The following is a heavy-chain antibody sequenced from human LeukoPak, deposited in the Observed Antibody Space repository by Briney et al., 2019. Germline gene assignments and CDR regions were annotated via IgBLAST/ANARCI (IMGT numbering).Heavy chain of an antibody. J-gene: IGHJ3*02. CDR1: GFTFSSYW. CDR2: IKQDGSEK. Sequence: GGSLRLSCAASGFTFSSYWMSWVRQAPGKGLEWVANIKQDGSEKYYVDSVKGRFTISRDNAKNSLYLQMNSLRAEDTAVYYCARVGGSSSWYSDDAFDIWGQGTMVTVSS. D-gene: IGHD6-13*01. V-gene: IGHV3-7*01. CDR3: ARVGGSSSWYSDDAFDI.